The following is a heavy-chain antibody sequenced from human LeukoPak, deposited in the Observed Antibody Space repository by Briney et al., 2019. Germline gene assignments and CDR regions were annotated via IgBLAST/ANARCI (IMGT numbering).Heavy chain of an antibody. J-gene: IGHJ5*02. V-gene: IGHV3-7*01. CDR3: ARDSGWTFDP. D-gene: IGHD6-19*01. Sequence: GGSLRLSCTASGFTFTIAWMSWVRQAPGEGLEWVANTNQDGSREKYADSVRGRFTVSRDNAKNSVYLQMNSLGVEDTAIYYCARDSGWTFDPWGQGTLVTVSS. CDR1: GFTFTIAW. CDR2: TNQDGSRE.